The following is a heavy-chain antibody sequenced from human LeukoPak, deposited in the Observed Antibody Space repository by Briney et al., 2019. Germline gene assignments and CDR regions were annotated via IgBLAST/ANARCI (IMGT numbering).Heavy chain of an antibody. CDR3: ARYGGSGSSIDAFDI. CDR1: GGSISSSNYY. J-gene: IGHJ3*02. Sequence: SETLSLTCTVSGGSISSSNYYWGWIRQPPGKGLEWIGSIYYSGSTYYNPSLKSRVTISVDTSKNQFSLKLSSVTAADTAVYYCARYGGSGSSIDAFDIWGQGTMVTVSS. V-gene: IGHV4-39*07. CDR2: IYYSGST. D-gene: IGHD3-10*01.